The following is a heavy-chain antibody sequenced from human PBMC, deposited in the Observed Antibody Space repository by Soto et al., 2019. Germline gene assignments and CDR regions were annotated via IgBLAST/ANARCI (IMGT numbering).Heavy chain of an antibody. CDR1: GFTFSNYE. CDR3: ARAVDHYESSGYYPFDY. V-gene: IGHV3-48*03. CDR2: ISGSGDTT. Sequence: VGSLRLSCTASGFTFSNYEMNWVRQAPGKGLEWVSYISGSGDTTDYADSVKGRFTISRDNAKNSLYPQTNILRAEDTAVYYCARAVDHYESSGYYPFDYWGQGTLVTVSS. J-gene: IGHJ4*02. D-gene: IGHD3-22*01.